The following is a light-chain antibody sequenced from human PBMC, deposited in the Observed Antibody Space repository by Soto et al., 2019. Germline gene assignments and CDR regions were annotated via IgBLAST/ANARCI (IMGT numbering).Light chain of an antibody. J-gene: IGKJ5*01. CDR3: QQRNRYPIA. CDR2: TAS. Sequence: DIQLTQSPSFLSASVGDIVTITCRASQGISSYLAWYQQKPGKAPNLLINTASTLQSGVRSRFSGSGSGTEFTLTISSLQTEDFATYYCQQRNRYPIAFGQGTRLEIK. V-gene: IGKV1-9*01. CDR1: QGISSY.